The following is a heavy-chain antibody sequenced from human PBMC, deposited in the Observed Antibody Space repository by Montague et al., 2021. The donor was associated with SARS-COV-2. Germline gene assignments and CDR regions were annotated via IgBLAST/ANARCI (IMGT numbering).Heavy chain of an antibody. J-gene: IGHJ4*01. CDR3: ARHNVGYNHWYYFDF. CDR2: IYYSGTT. V-gene: IGHV4-39*01. D-gene: IGHD5-24*01. Sequence: SETLSLTCTVSGGSISSTNYYWGLIRQPPGKGLEWIGSIYYSGTTHHNPSLKSRVTMSIDTSKSLFSLELSSVTAADTAIYYCARHNVGYNHWYYFDFWGQGTLVTVSS. CDR1: GGSISSTNYY.